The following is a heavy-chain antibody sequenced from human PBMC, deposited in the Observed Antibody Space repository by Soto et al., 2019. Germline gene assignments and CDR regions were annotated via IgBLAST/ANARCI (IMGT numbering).Heavy chain of an antibody. D-gene: IGHD2-15*01. Sequence: QEQLVKSGAEVKKPGASVKVSCKTSGYTFTDYDINWVRQATGQGLEWIGWMNPKSGETGYAQKFQGRVSMTRSASLSTACLELSSLRSEDTAVYYCARVAVAARPRWYNWFDPWGQGTLVTVSS. CDR2: MNPKSGET. V-gene: IGHV1-8*01. CDR3: ARVAVAARPRWYNWFDP. CDR1: GYTFTDYD. J-gene: IGHJ5*02.